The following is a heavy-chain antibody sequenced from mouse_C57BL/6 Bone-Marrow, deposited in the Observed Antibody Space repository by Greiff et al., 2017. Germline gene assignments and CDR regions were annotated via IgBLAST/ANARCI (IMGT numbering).Heavy chain of an antibody. Sequence: VKLQESGPGLVAPSQSLSITCTVSGFSLTSYGVDWVRQPPGKGLEWLGVIWGGGSTNYNSALMSRLSISKDNSKSQVFLKMNSLQTDDTAMYYCATRWLRRRDYAMDYWGQGTSVTVSS. J-gene: IGHJ4*01. D-gene: IGHD2-2*01. CDR1: GFSLTSYG. V-gene: IGHV2-9*01. CDR2: IWGGGST. CDR3: ATRWLRRRDYAMDY.